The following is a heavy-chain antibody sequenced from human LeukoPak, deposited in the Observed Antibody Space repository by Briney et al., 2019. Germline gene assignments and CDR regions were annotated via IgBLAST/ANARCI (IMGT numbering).Heavy chain of an antibody. V-gene: IGHV3-23*01. CDR3: ASYFRDGNILGRVGY. D-gene: IGHD3-3*02. J-gene: IGHJ4*02. CDR1: GFTFDIYA. Sequence: PGGSLRLSCAASGFTFDIYAMTWVRQAPGKGLEWVSAICGSDGSTYYADSVKGRFTISRDNAKNTLYLQMNSLRAEDTAVYYCASYFRDGNILGRVGYWGQGTLVTVSS. CDR2: ICGSDGST.